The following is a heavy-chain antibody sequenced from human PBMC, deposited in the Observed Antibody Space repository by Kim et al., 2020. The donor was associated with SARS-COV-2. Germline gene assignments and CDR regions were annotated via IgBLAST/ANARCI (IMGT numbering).Heavy chain of an antibody. J-gene: IGHJ6*02. CDR3: ARDLYDFV. CDR2: DGST. V-gene: IGHV3-53*01. D-gene: IGHD3-3*01. Sequence: DGSTYYAGSVKGRFTIARNNSKNTLYLKMDSLRAEDTAVYYSARDLYDFVWGHGTTVTVSS.